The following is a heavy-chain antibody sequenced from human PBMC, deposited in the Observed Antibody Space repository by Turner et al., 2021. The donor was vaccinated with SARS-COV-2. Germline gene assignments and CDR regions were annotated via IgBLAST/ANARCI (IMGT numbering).Heavy chain of an antibody. D-gene: IGHD4-17*01. Sequence: QLQLQESGPRLVKPSETLSLTCTVSGDSIAGSAHYWGWIRQSPAKGLEWMGTVDSGGTTYYKPSLKRRITLSVDTSTNHFYLNLYSVTAADTAVYYCVRLSLVYGDYAEYWGQGALVTVSS. CDR3: VRLSLVYGDYAEY. V-gene: IGHV4-39*02. CDR1: GDSIAGSAHY. J-gene: IGHJ4*02. CDR2: VDSGGTT.